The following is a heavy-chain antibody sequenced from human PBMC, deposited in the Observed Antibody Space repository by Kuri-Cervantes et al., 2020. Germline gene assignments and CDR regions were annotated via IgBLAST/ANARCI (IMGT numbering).Heavy chain of an antibody. CDR1: GGSISSYY. CDR2: IYYSGST. D-gene: IGHD3-16*02. CDR3: ARDHYDYVWGSYRQEYNWFDP. J-gene: IGHJ5*02. V-gene: IGHV4-59*13. Sequence: SETLSLTCTVSGGSISSYYWSWIRQPPGKGLEWIGYIYYSGSTNYNPSLKSRVTISVDTSKNQFSLKLSSVIAADTAVYYCARDHYDYVWGSYRQEYNWFDPWGQGTLVTVSS.